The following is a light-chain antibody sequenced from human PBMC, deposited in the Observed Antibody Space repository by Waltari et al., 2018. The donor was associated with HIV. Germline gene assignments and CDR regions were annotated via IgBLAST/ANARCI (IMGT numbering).Light chain of an antibody. V-gene: IGLV1-47*01. CDR3: VGWDGSLSGYV. J-gene: IGLJ1*01. CDR2: KNY. Sequence: QSVLTQPPSASGTPGQTVTISCSGSSSNIGNDNVYWYQQLPGMTPKLLIYKNYQRHSGVPDLFAGSKSGTSASLAISGLRSEDEADYYCVGWDGSLSGYVFGAGTKVTVL. CDR1: SSNIGNDN.